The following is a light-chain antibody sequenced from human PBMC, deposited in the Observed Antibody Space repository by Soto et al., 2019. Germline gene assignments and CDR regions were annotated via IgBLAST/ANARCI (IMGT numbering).Light chain of an antibody. CDR2: GAS. CDR1: QSVSSS. V-gene: IGKV3D-15*01. CDR3: QQYSNRYT. J-gene: IGKJ2*01. Sequence: EIAMTQSPATLSVSPGERATLSCRASQSVSSSLAWYQHKPGQAPRLLIYGASIRATGIPGRFSGSGSGTEFTLTISSLQSEDFAAYYCQQYSNRYTFGQGTKLEIK.